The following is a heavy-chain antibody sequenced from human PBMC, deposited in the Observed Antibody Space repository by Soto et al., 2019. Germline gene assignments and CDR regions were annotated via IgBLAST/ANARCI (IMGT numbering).Heavy chain of an antibody. CDR3: AKGQYVTGPPLDY. V-gene: IGHV3-7*03. CDR1: GFTFSSYW. CDR2: IKQDGSEK. J-gene: IGHJ4*02. D-gene: IGHD2-21*02. Sequence: GGSLRLSCAASGFTFSSYWMSWVRQAPGKGLEWVANIKQDGSEKYYVDSVKGRFTISRDNAKNSLYLQMNSLRAEDTAVYYCAKGQYVTGPPLDYWGQGTLVTVSS.